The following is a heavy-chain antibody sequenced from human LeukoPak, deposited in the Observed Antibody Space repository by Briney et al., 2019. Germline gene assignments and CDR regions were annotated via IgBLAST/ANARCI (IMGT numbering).Heavy chain of an antibody. D-gene: IGHD3-22*01. Sequence: PGGSLRLSCAASGFTFSSYAMNWVRQAPGKGLEWVSYISSSGSTIYYADPVKGRFTISRDNAKNSLYLQMNSLRAEDTAVYYCARAYYDSSGYHYFDYWGQGTLVTVSS. CDR3: ARAYYDSSGYHYFDY. CDR1: GFTFSSYA. V-gene: IGHV3-48*01. J-gene: IGHJ4*02. CDR2: ISSSGSTI.